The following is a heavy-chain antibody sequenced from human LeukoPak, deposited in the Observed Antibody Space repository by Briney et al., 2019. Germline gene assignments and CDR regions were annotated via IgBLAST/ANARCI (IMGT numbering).Heavy chain of an antibody. D-gene: IGHD1-14*01. V-gene: IGHV3-30*04. CDR3: ARDEKRISPIDWFDP. J-gene: IGHJ5*02. Sequence: PGRSLRLSCAASGFTFRSYAMHWVRQAPGKGLEWVAVISYDGSNKYYADSVKGRFTISRDNSKNTLYMQMNSLSTEDTAVYYCARDEKRISPIDWFDPWGQGTLVTVSS. CDR1: GFTFRSYA. CDR2: ISYDGSNK.